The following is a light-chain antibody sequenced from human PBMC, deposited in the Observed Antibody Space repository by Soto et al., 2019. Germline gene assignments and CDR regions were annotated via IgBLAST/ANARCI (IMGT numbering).Light chain of an antibody. CDR1: TGAVTSGHY. CDR3: LLSYSGARSGV. V-gene: IGLV7-46*01. J-gene: IGLJ2*01. Sequence: QAVVTQEPSLTVSPGRTVTLTCGSSTGAVTSGHYPYWFQQKPGQAPRTLIYDTSNKYSWTPARFSGSLLGGKAALTLSGAQPEDEAEYYCLLSYSGARSGVFGGGTKVTVL. CDR2: DTS.